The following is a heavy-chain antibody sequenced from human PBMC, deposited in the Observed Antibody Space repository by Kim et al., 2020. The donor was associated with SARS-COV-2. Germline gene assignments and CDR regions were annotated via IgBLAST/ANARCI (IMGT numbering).Heavy chain of an antibody. CDR3: ARHEGATPQNFDY. CDR2: IYPGDSDT. J-gene: IGHJ4*02. Sequence: GASLQISCKGSGYSFTSYWIGWVRQMPGKGLEWMGIIYPGDSDTRYSPSFQGQVTISADKSISTAYLQWSSLKASDTAMYYCARHEGATPQNFDYWGQGTLVTVSS. CDR1: GYSFTSYW. D-gene: IGHD1-26*01. V-gene: IGHV5-51*01.